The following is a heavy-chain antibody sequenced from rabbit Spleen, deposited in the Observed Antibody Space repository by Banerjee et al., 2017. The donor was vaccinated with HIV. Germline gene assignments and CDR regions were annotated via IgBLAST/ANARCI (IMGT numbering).Heavy chain of an antibody. CDR3: ARDAGTSFSTYGMDL. CDR2: IYAGSSGST. V-gene: IGHV1S45*01. D-gene: IGHD8-1*01. J-gene: IGHJ6*01. CDR1: GFSLNSGYD. Sequence: QEQLEESGGDLVKPGASLTLTCKASGFSLNSGYDMCWVRQAPGKGLEWIASIYAGSSGSTYSATWAKGRFTISKTSSTTMTLQMTSLTVADTATYFCARDAGTSFSTYGMDLWGQGTLVTVS.